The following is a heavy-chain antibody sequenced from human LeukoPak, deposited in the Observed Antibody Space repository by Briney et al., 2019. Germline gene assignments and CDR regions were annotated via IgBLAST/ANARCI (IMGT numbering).Heavy chain of an antibody. V-gene: IGHV3-33*01. Sequence: GGSLRLSCAASGFTFSSYGMHWVRQAPGKGLEWVAVIWYDGSNKYYADSVKGRFTISRDNSKNTLYLQMNSLRAEDTAVYYCARSLSSGWYNYYYYYGMDVWGQGTTVTVS. CDR3: ARSLSSGWYNYYYYYGMDV. CDR2: IWYDGSNK. CDR1: GFTFSSYG. J-gene: IGHJ6*02. D-gene: IGHD6-19*01.